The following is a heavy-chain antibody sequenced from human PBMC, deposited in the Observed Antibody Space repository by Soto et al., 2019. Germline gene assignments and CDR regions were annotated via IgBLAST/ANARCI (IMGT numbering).Heavy chain of an antibody. CDR3: ATEPYGGNSGGNY. V-gene: IGHV4-59*01. CDR1: GGSISSYY. Sequence: PSETLSLTCTVSGGSISSYYWSWIRQPPGKGLEWIGYIYYSGSTNYNPSLKSRVTISVDTSKNQFSLKLSSVTAADTAVYYCATEPYGGNSGGNYWGQGTLVTVSS. D-gene: IGHD2-21*02. CDR2: IYYSGST. J-gene: IGHJ4*02.